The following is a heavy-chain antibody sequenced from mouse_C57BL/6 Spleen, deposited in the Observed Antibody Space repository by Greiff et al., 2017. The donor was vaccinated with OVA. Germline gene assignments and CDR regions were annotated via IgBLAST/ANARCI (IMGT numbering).Heavy chain of an antibody. J-gene: IGHJ4*01. Sequence: EVQRVESGGGLVKPGGSLKLSCAASGFTFSSYAMSWVRQTPEKRLEWVATISDGGSYTYYPDNVKGRFTISRDNAKNNLYLQMSHLKSEDTAMYYCAREGYGSSGAMDYWGQGTSVTVSS. D-gene: IGHD1-1*01. CDR2: ISDGGSYT. V-gene: IGHV5-4*01. CDR3: AREGYGSSGAMDY. CDR1: GFTFSSYA.